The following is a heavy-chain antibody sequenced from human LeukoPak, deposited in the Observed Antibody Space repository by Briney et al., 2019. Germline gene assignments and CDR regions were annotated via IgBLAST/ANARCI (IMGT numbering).Heavy chain of an antibody. CDR3: ARGGQHAVTAAVSDHFDY. J-gene: IGHJ4*02. CDR1: GSTFSRYW. CDR2: IKHDGSEK. V-gene: IGHV3-7*01. D-gene: IGHD2-21*02. Sequence: GGSLRLSCAASGSTFSRYWMSWVRQAPGKGLEWVANIKHDGSEKYYVDSVRGRFTISRDNAKNSLPLQVNFLRVCDPHISFCARGGQHAVTAAVSDHFDYWGQGTLVTVSS.